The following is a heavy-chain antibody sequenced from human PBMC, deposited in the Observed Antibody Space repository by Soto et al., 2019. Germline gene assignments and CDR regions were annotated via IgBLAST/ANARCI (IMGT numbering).Heavy chain of an antibody. D-gene: IGHD2-15*01. V-gene: IGHV3-30*18. CDR1: GFTFSSYG. CDR3: AKDGDLGYCSGGSCYTFDY. Sequence: RRLSCAASGFTFSSYGMHWVRQAPGKGLEWVAVISYDGSNKYYADSVKGRFTISRDNSKNTLYLQMNSLRAEDTAVYYCAKDGDLGYCSGGSCYTFDYWGQGTLVTVSS. CDR2: ISYDGSNK. J-gene: IGHJ4*02.